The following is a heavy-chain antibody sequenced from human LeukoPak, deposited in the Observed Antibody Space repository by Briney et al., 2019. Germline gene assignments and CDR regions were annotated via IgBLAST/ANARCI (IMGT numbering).Heavy chain of an antibody. V-gene: IGHV1-18*01. D-gene: IGHD3-10*01. J-gene: IGHJ5*02. CDR3: ARARSLRGSGSYWFDP. Sequence: ASVKVSCKASRYTLTSSGISWVRPAPRQGVEWVGWVCAYNGNTNYAQTLQGRVTMTTDTSTSTAYMELRSLRSDDTAVYYCARARSLRGSGSYWFDPWGQGTLVTVSS. CDR1: RYTLTSSG. CDR2: VCAYNGNT.